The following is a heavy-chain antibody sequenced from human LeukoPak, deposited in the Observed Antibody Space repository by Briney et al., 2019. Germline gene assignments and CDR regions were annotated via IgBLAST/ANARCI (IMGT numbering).Heavy chain of an antibody. CDR2: IRSQTAGGTT. CDR1: GFTFSSYS. J-gene: IGHJ1*01. Sequence: GGSLRLSCAASGFTFSSYSMNWVRQAPGKGLEWVGRIRSQTAGGTTDFAAPVKGRFSISRDDSKNSLYLQMNSLTSEDTAVYYCAHGSAQYYEYWGQGTLVTVSS. CDR3: AHGSAQYYEY. V-gene: IGHV3-15*07. D-gene: IGHD2-15*01.